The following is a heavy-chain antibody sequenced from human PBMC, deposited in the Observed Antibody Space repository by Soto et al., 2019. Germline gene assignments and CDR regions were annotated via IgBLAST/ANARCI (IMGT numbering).Heavy chain of an antibody. D-gene: IGHD2-21*02. CDR3: ARLVLFMVTESNCFDY. CDR2: IYYSGST. V-gene: IGHV4-39*01. CDR1: GGSISSSSYY. J-gene: IGHJ4*02. Sequence: PSETLSLTCTVSGGSISSSSYYWGWIRQPPGKGLEWIGSIYYSGSTYYNPSLKSRVTISVDTSKNQFSLKLSSVTAADTAVYYCARLVLFMVTESNCFDYWGQGTLVTVSS.